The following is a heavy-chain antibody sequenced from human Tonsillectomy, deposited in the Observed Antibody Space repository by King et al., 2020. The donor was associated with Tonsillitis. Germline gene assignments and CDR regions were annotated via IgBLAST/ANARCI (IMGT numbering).Heavy chain of an antibody. J-gene: IGHJ6*02. Sequence: QLVQSGAEVKKPGASVKVSCKASGYTFTGYYMHWVRQAPGQGLEWMGWINPNSGGTNYAQTFQGWVTMTRDTSISTAYMELSRLRSDDTAVYYCARGYYDGSGSSPYYYYYGMDVWGQGTTVTVSS. CDR3: ARGYYDGSGSSPYYYYYGMDV. V-gene: IGHV1-2*04. D-gene: IGHD3-10*01. CDR2: INPNSGGT. CDR1: GYTFTGYY.